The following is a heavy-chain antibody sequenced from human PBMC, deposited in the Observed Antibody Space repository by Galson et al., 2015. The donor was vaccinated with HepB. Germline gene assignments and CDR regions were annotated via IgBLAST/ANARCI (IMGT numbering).Heavy chain of an antibody. CDR3: ARDFRRYDFWSEDYYYYMDV. V-gene: IGHV3-74*01. J-gene: IGHJ6*03. Sequence: SLRLSCAASGFTFSSYWMHWVRQAPGEGLVWVSRINSDGSSTSYADSVKGRFTISRDNAQNTLYLQMNSLRAEDTAVYYCARDFRRYDFWSEDYYYYMDVWGKGTTVTVSS. D-gene: IGHD3-3*01. CDR2: INSDGSST. CDR1: GFTFSSYW.